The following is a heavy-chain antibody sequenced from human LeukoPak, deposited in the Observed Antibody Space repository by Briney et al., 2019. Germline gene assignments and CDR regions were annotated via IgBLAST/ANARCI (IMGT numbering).Heavy chain of an antibody. CDR3: TTTAYGDNIDY. J-gene: IGHJ4*02. Sequence: PGGSLRLSCTASGFTFGDYAMSWFRQAPGKGLEWVGFIRSKAYGGTTEYAASVKGRFTISRDDSKSIAYLQMNSLKTEDTAVYYCTTTAYGDNIDYWGQGTLVTVS. CDR1: GFTFGDYA. CDR2: IRSKAYGGTT. D-gene: IGHD4-17*01. V-gene: IGHV3-49*03.